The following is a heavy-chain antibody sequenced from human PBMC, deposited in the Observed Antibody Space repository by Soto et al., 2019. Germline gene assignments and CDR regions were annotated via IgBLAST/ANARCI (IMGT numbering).Heavy chain of an antibody. CDR1: GFSFSAYW. Sequence: EVQLVESGGGLVQPGGPLRLSWAPPGFSFSAYWRNWAAQAQGKGLVWVSRIKGVGSTTSYADSVKGRFTISRDNAKNTVYLQMNGLRAEDTAIYYCARGIKNYYGVDVWGQGTTVPVSS. J-gene: IGHJ6*02. V-gene: IGHV3-74*01. CDR3: ARGIKNYYGVDV. D-gene: IGHD2-15*01. CDR2: IKGVGSTT.